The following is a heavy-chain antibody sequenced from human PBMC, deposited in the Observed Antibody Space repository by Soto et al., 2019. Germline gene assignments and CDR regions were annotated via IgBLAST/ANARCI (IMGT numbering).Heavy chain of an antibody. Sequence: GXSVKVSCKVSGDTLSELSMHWVRQAPGKGLEWMGGFDPEDGETIYAQKFQGRVTMTEDTSTDTAYMELSSLRSEDTAVYYCATEFRRYCSSTSCRRYYYYYGMDVWGQGTTVTVSS. D-gene: IGHD2-2*01. CDR3: ATEFRRYCSSTSCRRYYYYYGMDV. V-gene: IGHV1-24*01. CDR1: GDTLSELS. J-gene: IGHJ6*02. CDR2: FDPEDGET.